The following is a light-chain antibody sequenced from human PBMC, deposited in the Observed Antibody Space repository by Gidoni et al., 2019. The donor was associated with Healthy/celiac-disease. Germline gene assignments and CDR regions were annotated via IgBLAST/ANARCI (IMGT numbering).Light chain of an antibody. CDR2: KAS. CDR1: QSISSW. J-gene: IGKJ1*01. CDR3: QQYNSYPWT. V-gene: IGKV1-5*03. Sequence: DIQMTQSPSTLSASVGDRVTITYRASQSISSWLAWYQQKPGKAPKLLIYKASSLESGVPSRFSGSGSGTEFTLTISSLQPDDFATYYCQQYNSYPWTFXXXTKVEIK.